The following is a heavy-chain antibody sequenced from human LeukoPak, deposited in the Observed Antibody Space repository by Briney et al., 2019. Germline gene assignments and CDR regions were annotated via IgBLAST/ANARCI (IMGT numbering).Heavy chain of an antibody. CDR3: ARDNRGYDY. D-gene: IGHD5-12*01. Sequence: GGSLRLSCAASGFPFSSFWMSWVRQVPGKGLEWVANIKHDGSESHHVDSVRGRFTISRDNAKNSLYLQMNSLRAEDTAVYYCARDNRGYDYWGQGTLVTVSS. J-gene: IGHJ4*02. V-gene: IGHV3-7*01. CDR2: IKHDGSES. CDR1: GFPFSSFW.